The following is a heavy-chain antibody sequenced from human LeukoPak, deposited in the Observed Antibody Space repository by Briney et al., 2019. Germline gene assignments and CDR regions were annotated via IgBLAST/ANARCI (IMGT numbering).Heavy chain of an antibody. Sequence: GGSLRLSCAASGFTFSSYAMSWVRQAPGKGPEWVAFIPYDKSNEYYADSVKGRFTISRDNSKNTLDLQMNSLRAEDTALYYCAKGYSSNWYKRGGNHFDYWGQGTLVTVSS. CDR2: IPYDKSNE. CDR1: GFTFSSYA. V-gene: IGHV3-30*02. CDR3: AKGYSSNWYKRGGNHFDY. D-gene: IGHD6-13*01. J-gene: IGHJ4*02.